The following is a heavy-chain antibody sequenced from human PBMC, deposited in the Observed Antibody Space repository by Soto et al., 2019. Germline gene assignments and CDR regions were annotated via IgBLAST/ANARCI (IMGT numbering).Heavy chain of an antibody. Sequence: SETLSLTCSVSGGSISTVGHYWTWIRQPPGTGLEWIGSIYHTGSTYYSKSLRSRLTMSVDTSKSQFSLRLSSVTAADTAVYYCARATGTLRSRNCDYWGQGSLVTVSS. CDR3: ARATGTLRSRNCDY. CDR2: IYHTGST. D-gene: IGHD1-1*01. J-gene: IGHJ4*02. V-gene: IGHV4-31*03. CDR1: GGSISTVGHY.